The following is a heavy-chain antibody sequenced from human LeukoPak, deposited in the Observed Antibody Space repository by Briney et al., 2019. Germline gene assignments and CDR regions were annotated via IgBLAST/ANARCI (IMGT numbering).Heavy chain of an antibody. V-gene: IGHV4-59*01. J-gene: IGHJ4*02. Sequence: PSETLSLTCTXSXXXISSYXWSWIRQPXXXXXXXXGYIXYSGSTNYNPSLKSRVTISVDTSKNQFSLKLSSVTAADTAVYYCARGDYDILTGALHYFDYWGQGTLVTVSS. D-gene: IGHD3-9*01. CDR1: XXXISSYX. CDR3: ARGDYDILTGALHYFDY. CDR2: IXYSGST.